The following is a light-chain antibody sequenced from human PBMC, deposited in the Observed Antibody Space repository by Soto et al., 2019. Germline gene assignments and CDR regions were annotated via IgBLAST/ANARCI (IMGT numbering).Light chain of an antibody. J-gene: IGKJ5*01. CDR3: QKFNTAPLT. V-gene: IGKV1-27*01. CDR1: QDISVY. CDR2: SAS. Sequence: DIQMTQSPSSLSASVGDRVTITCRASQDISVYLAWYQQKPGKVPKLLIYSASTLQSGVPSRFSGSGSGTDFALTISSPQPEDVATYYCQKFNTAPLTFGQGKRLEIK.